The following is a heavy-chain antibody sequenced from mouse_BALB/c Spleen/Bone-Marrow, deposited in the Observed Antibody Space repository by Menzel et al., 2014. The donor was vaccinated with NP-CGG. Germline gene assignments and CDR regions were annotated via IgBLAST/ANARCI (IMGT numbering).Heavy chain of an antibody. CDR3: ARRRDYDYFDY. CDR1: GFTFSNYG. CDR2: ISSGGTYT. J-gene: IGHJ2*01. V-gene: IGHV5-6*01. D-gene: IGHD2-4*01. Sequence: EVHLVESGGGLVKPGGSLKLSCAASGFTFSNYGMSWVRQIPDKRLEWVATISSGGTYTFYPDSVKGRFTISRDNTKNTLTLQMTSLKSENTAMYYCARRRDYDYFDYWGQGTTLTVSS.